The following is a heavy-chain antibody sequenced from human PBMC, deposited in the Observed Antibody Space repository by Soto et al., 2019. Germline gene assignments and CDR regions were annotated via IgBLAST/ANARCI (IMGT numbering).Heavy chain of an antibody. CDR2: INPNSGGT. CDR1: GYTFTGYY. D-gene: IGHD6-13*01. CDR3: AKQSTGYSRDFDY. V-gene: IGHV1-2*02. J-gene: IGHJ4*02. Sequence: ASVKVSCKASGYTFTGYYMHWVRQAPGQGLEWMGWINPNSGGTNYAQKFQGRVTMTRDTSISTAYMELSRLRSDDTAVYYCAKQSTGYSRDFDYWGQGTLVTFSS.